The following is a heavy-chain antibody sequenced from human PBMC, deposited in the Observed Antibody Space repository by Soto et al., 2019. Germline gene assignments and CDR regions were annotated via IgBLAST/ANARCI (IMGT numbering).Heavy chain of an antibody. Sequence: QVQLQESGPGLVKPSETLSLTCTVSGGSISSYYWSWIRQPPGKGLEWIGYINYSGSTNYNPSLKSRVTISLDTSKNQFSLKLSSVTAADTAVYYCVRGGWLRFDPWGQGTLVTVSS. CDR3: VRGGWLRFDP. V-gene: IGHV4-59*01. J-gene: IGHJ5*02. D-gene: IGHD5-12*01. CDR1: GGSISSYY. CDR2: INYSGST.